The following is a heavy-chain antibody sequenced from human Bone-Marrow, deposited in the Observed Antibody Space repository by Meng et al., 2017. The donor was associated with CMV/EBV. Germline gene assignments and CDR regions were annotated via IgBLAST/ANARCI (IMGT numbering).Heavy chain of an antibody. CDR1: GYTFTSYG. CDR2: ISAYNGNT. J-gene: IGHJ6*02. CDR3: ARDRYCSITSCYASVSWYYYGMDA. V-gene: IGHV1-18*01. D-gene: IGHD2-2*01. Sequence: ASVKVSCKASGYTFTSYGISWVRQAPGQGLEWMGWISAYNGNTNYAQSFQGRVTLTADTSTSTVYMELRSLRSDDTAVYYCARDRYCSITSCYASVSWYYYGMDAWGQGTTVTVSS.